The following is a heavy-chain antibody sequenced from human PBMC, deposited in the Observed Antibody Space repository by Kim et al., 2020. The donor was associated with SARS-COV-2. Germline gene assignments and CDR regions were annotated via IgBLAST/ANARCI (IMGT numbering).Heavy chain of an antibody. Sequence: YEDSVEGRFTISRANSKNTVFLQMTDLTPEDTAVYYCARRDFWSSYPFDHWGQGTLVTVSS. J-gene: IGHJ4*02. D-gene: IGHD3-3*01. CDR3: ARRDFWSSYPFDH. V-gene: IGHV3-30*03.